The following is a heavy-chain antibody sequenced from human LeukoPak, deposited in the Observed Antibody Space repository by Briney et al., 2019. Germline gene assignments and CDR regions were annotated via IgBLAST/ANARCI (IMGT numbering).Heavy chain of an antibody. D-gene: IGHD3-22*01. CDR3: ARDQTYYYDSSGYLDAFDI. CDR1: GFTFSSYA. Sequence: GGSLRLSCAASGFTFSSYAMHWVRQAPGKGLEWAAVISYDGSNKYYADSVKGRFTISRDNSKNTLYLQMNSLRAEDTAVYYCARDQTYYYDSSGYLDAFDIWGQGTLVTVSS. J-gene: IGHJ3*02. V-gene: IGHV3-30*04. CDR2: ISYDGSNK.